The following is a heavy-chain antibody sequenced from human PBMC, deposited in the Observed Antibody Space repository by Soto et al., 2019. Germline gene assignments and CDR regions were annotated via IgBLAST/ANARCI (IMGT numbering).Heavy chain of an antibody. CDR2: SSPRGDTI. Sequence: PGGSLRLSCVASGFSLANYPMNWVRQTPGKGLEWISYSSPRGDTIYYADSVEGRFTISRDSARNSLSPHMSSLRDEDSALYYCAKGPHTNVGWPYYFESWGQGVPVTVSS. V-gene: IGHV3-48*02. D-gene: IGHD6-19*01. CDR3: AKGPHTNVGWPYYFES. CDR1: GFSLANYP. J-gene: IGHJ4*02.